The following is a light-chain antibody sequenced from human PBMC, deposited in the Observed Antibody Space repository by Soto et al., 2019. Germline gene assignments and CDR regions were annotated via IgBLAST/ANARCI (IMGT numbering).Light chain of an antibody. CDR1: SSNIASNT. J-gene: IGLJ2*01. V-gene: IGLV1-44*01. Sequence: QSVLTQPPSASGTPGQRVTISCSGSSSNIASNTVNWYQQLPGTAPKLLIYSNNQRPSGVPDRFSGSTSGTSASLAISGLQSEDEADYYCAAWDYSLNGVVFGGGTKLTVL. CDR2: SNN. CDR3: AAWDYSLNGVV.